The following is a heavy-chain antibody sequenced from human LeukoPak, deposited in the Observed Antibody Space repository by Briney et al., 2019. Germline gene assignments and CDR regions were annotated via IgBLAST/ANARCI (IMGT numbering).Heavy chain of an antibody. D-gene: IGHD3-10*01. CDR1: GFTFISYG. Sequence: PGGSLRLSCAASGFTFISYGMHWVRQAPGKGLEWVTFIRYDGSNKYYADSVKGRFTISRDNSKNTLYLQMNSLRAEDTAVYYCAKLIRSTMVRGDDKFDYWGQGTLVTVSS. CDR3: AKLIRSTMVRGDDKFDY. V-gene: IGHV3-30*02. CDR2: IRYDGSNK. J-gene: IGHJ4*02.